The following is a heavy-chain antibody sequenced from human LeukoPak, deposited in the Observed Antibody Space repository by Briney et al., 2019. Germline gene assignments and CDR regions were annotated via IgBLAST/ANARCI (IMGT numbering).Heavy chain of an antibody. J-gene: IGHJ4*02. CDR3: AKEFYGQTSRGFDY. CDR2: IRYDGSNK. Sequence: GGSLRLSCAASGFTFSSYGMHWVRQAPGKGLEWVAFIRYDGSNKYYADSVKGRFTISRDNSKNTLYLQMNSLRAEDTAVYHCAKEFYGQTSRGFDYWGQGTLVTVSS. D-gene: IGHD4-17*01. V-gene: IGHV3-30*02. CDR1: GFTFSSYG.